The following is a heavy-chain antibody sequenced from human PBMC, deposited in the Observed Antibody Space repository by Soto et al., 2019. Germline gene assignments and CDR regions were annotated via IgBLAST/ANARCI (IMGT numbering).Heavy chain of an antibody. CDR2: ISSSGSTI. D-gene: IGHD5-18*01. CDR1: GFTFSSYE. V-gene: IGHV3-48*03. CDR3: ASGPGYSYGTHDY. Sequence: HPGGSLRLSCAASGFTFSSYEMNWVRQAPGKGLEWVSYISSSGSTIYYADSVKGRFTISRDNAKNSLYLQMNSLRAEDTAVYYCASGPGYSYGTHDYWGQGTLVTVSS. J-gene: IGHJ4*02.